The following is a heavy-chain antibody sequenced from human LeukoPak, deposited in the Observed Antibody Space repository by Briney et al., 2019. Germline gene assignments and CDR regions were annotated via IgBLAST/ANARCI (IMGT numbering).Heavy chain of an antibody. CDR1: GGSISSSSYY. J-gene: IGHJ4*02. D-gene: IGHD1-14*01. CDR3: ASHLYRTHLAAGY. CDR2: IYYSGST. V-gene: IGHV4-39*01. Sequence: PSETLSLTCTVSGGSISSSSYYWGWIRQPPGKGLEWIGSIYYSGSTYYNSSLKSRVTISVDTSKNQFSLKLSSVTAADTAVYYCASHLYRTHLAAGYWGQGTLVTVSS.